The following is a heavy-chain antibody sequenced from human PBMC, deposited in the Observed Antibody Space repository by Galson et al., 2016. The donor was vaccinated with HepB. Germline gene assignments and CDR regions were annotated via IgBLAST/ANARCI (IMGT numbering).Heavy chain of an antibody. CDR3: TRGGAGTNAFDF. D-gene: IGHD1-26*01. CDR1: GFTFGDYT. J-gene: IGHJ3*01. CDR2: IRSKAYGGTV. Sequence: SLRLSCAASGFTFGDYTMSWFRQAPGKGLEWLGFIRSKAYGGTVDYAASVRGRFTFSRDDSKNIAYLQMSSLKDEETAVYFCTRGGAGTNAFDFWGQGTLVTVSS. V-gene: IGHV3-49*03.